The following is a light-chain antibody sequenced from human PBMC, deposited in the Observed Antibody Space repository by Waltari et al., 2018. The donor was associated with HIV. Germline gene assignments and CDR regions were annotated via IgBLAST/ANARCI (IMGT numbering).Light chain of an antibody. CDR2: GNS. J-gene: IGLJ7*01. V-gene: IGLV1-40*01. Sequence: QSVLTQPPSVSGAPGQRVTISCTGSSSNIGAGSDVHWYQPLPGTAPKLLIYGNSNRPSGVPDRFSGSKSGTSASLAITGLQAEDEADYYCQSYDSSLSGAVFGGGTQLTVL. CDR1: SSNIGAGSD. CDR3: QSYDSSLSGAV.